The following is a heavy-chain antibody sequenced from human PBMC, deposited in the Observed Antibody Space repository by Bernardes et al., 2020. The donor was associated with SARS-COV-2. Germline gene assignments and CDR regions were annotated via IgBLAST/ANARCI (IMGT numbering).Heavy chain of an antibody. Sequence: GGSLRLSCAASGFTLSSYPMHWVRQAPGKGLEWVAIISSDGSVQYYADSVKGRFAISRDNSMNTLYLQMNSLGPGDTALYFCARDETGTVDYWGQGTLVTVSS. CDR1: GFTLSSYP. J-gene: IGHJ4*02. D-gene: IGHD1-1*01. CDR2: ISSDGSVQ. CDR3: ARDETGTVDY. V-gene: IGHV3-30*01.